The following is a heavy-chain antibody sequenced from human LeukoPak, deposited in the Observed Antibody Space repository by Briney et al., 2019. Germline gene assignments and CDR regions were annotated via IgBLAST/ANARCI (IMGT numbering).Heavy chain of an antibody. CDR2: IKQDGSEK. CDR3: AKDLSGSYGLPSFDY. V-gene: IGHV3-7*01. J-gene: IGHJ4*02. Sequence: PGGSLRLSCAASGFTFSNYWMSWVRQAPGKGLEWVANIKQDGSEKYYVDSVKGRFTISRDNAKNSLYLQMNSLRADDTAVYYCAKDLSGSYGLPSFDYWGQGTLVTVSS. D-gene: IGHD1-26*01. CDR1: GFTFSNYW.